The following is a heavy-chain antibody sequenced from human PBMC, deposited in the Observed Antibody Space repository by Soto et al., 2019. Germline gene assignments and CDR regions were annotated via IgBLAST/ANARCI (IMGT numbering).Heavy chain of an antibody. D-gene: IGHD6-19*01. Sequence: SETLSLTCAVYGGSFSGYYWSWIRQPPGKGLEWIGEINHSGSTNYNPSLKSRVTISVDTSKNQFSLKLSSVTAADTAVYYCARDRGLVLKGNWFDPWGHGTLVTVSS. J-gene: IGHJ5*02. V-gene: IGHV4-34*01. CDR1: GGSFSGYY. CDR2: INHSGST. CDR3: ARDRGLVLKGNWFDP.